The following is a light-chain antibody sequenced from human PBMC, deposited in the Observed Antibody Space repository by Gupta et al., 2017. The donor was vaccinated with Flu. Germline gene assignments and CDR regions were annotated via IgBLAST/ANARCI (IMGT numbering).Light chain of an antibody. Sequence: SVTITCTGTGSEVGGYHYVSWYQQHPGKAPKLMIYEVSKRPAGVADRFSGSKSDNTASLTVSGLQDEDEADYYCNSYTGSNNWVFGGGTKLTVL. CDR1: GSEVGGYHY. J-gene: IGLJ2*01. CDR2: EVS. V-gene: IGLV2-8*01. CDR3: NSYTGSNNWV.